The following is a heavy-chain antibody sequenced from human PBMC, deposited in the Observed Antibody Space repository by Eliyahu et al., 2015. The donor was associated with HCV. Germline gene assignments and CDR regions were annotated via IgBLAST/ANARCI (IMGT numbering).Heavy chain of an antibody. V-gene: IGHV1-3*04. J-gene: IGHJ4*02. CDR1: GYTFSSYA. CDR3: ARVPPYPYSGYDRFDY. D-gene: IGHD5-12*01. CDR2: INTANDNT. Sequence: QVQLVQSGAEVKKPGASVKVSCKASGYTFSSYAIHWVRQAPGQRLEWXGWINTANDNTKYSAKFQGSVTITRDTSASTAYMELSSLRYEDTAVYYCARVPPYPYSGYDRFDYWGQGTLVTVSS.